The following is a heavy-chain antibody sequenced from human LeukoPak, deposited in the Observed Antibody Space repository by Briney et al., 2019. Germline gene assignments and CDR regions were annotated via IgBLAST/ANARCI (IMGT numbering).Heavy chain of an antibody. CDR1: RFTFSSYS. D-gene: IGHD5-18*01. V-gene: IGHV3-21*01. CDR2: ISSSSSYI. Sequence: GGSLRLSCGASRFTFSSYSMNWARQAPGKGLEWVSSISSSSSYIYYADSVKGRFTISRDNAKNSLYLQMNSLRAEDTAVYYCARREVTREIDYWGQGTLVTVSS. CDR3: ARREVTREIDY. J-gene: IGHJ4*02.